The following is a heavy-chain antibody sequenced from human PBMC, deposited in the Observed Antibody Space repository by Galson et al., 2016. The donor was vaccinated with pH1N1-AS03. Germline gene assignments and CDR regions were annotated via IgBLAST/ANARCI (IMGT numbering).Heavy chain of an antibody. CDR1: GGFFGSHS. J-gene: IGHJ3*02. D-gene: IGHD4-17*01. CDR3: AYQMGPRGDQDAFDI. Sequence: LSLTCTVSGGFFGSHSWSWVRQSPGKGLECIGYIYSSGSAIYNPSFRSRVTISIDTSRNQFSLRVNSVTAADTAVYYCAYQMGPRGDQDAFDIWGQGTMVTVSS. V-gene: IGHV4-59*11. CDR2: IYSSGSA.